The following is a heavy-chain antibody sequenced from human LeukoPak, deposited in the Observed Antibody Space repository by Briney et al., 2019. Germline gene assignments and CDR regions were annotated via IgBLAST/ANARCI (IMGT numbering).Heavy chain of an antibody. V-gene: IGHV3-30*02. Sequence: GGSLRLSCAASGFTFNNYAINWVRQAPGKGLEWVAFIRYDGSNKYYADSVKGRFTISRDNSKNTLYLQMNSLRAEDTAVYYCAKDIDGDNFWSGYYGYWGQGTLVTVSS. CDR2: IRYDGSNK. CDR3: AKDIDGDNFWSGYYGY. D-gene: IGHD3-3*01. CDR1: GFTFNNYA. J-gene: IGHJ4*02.